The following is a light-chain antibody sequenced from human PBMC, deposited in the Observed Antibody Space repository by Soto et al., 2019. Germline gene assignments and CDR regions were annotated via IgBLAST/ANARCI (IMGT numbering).Light chain of an antibody. CDR2: EVS. Sequence: LTQPPSASGSPGQSVTISCTGTSSDVGGGYNYVSWYQHHPGKVPKLMIYEVSKRPSGVPDRFYGSKSGNTASLTVSGLQAEDEADYFCSSYAGNNNLIFGGGTKVTVL. CDR1: SSDVGGGYNY. J-gene: IGLJ2*01. CDR3: SSYAGNNNLI. V-gene: IGLV2-8*01.